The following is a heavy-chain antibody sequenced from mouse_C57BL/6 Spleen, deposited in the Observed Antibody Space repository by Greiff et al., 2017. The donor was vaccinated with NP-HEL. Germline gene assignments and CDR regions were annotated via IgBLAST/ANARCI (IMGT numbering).Heavy chain of an antibody. CDR2: IDPSNGST. V-gene: IGHV14-3*01. J-gene: IGHJ1*03. CDR1: GFNIKNTY. CDR3: AREVYYSNYYWYFDV. D-gene: IGHD2-5*01. Sequence: VQLQQSVAELVRPGASVKLSCTASGFNIKNTYMHWVKQRPEQGLEWIGSIDPSNGSTKSAPKFQGKATITADTSTNTAYLQLSRLTSEDTAIYYCAREVYYSNYYWYFDVWGTGTTVTVSS.